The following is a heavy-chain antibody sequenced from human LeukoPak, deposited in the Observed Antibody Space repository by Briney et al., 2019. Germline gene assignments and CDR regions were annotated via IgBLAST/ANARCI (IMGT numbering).Heavy chain of an antibody. CDR2: VDGSGGSK. D-gene: IGHD2-2*02. Sequence: GGSLRLSCAASGLTFSEYAMSWVRQAPRKGLEWVSAVDGSGGSKYYADSVKGRFTISRDSSKNTVYLQMNSLRADDTAVYYCAKPIVPSAISGAAFDIWGQGTMVTVSS. CDR1: GLTFSEYA. J-gene: IGHJ3*02. CDR3: AKPIVPSAISGAAFDI. V-gene: IGHV3-23*01.